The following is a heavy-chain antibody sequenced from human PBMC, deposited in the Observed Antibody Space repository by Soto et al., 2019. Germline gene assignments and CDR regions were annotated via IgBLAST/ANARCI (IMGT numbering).Heavy chain of an antibody. CDR2: IYYSGST. CDR3: ARGSPPEHYYYYYGMDV. D-gene: IGHD2-2*01. V-gene: IGHV4-59*01. J-gene: IGHJ6*02. Sequence: SETLSLTCTVSGGSISSYYWSWIRQPPGKGLEWIGYIYYSGSTNYNPSLKSRVTISVDTSKNQFSLKLSSVTAADTAVYYCARGSPPEHYYYYYGMDVWGQGTTVTVSS. CDR1: GGSISSYY.